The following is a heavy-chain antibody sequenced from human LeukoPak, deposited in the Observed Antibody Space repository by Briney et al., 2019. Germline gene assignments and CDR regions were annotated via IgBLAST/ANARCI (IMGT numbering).Heavy chain of an antibody. V-gene: IGHV4-4*07. CDR1: GGSISSYY. CDR2: IYTSGST. D-gene: IGHD4-17*01. J-gene: IGHJ4*02. CDR3: APFTVTTGFDY. Sequence: SETLSLTCTVSGGSISSYYWSWIRQPAGKGLEWIGRIYTSGSTNYNPSLKSRVTISVDTSKNQFSLKLSSVTAADTAVYYCAPFTVTTGFDYWGQGTLVTVSS.